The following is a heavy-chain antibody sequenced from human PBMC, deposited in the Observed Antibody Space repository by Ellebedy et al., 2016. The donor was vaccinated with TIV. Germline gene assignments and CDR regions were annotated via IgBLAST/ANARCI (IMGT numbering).Heavy chain of an antibody. CDR3: AKDSSHYYYYYMDV. J-gene: IGHJ6*03. V-gene: IGHV3-9*01. CDR2: ISWNSGSI. CDR1: GFSFDDYA. Sequence: GGSLRLXCAASGFSFDDYAMNWVRQAPGKGLEWVSGISWNSGSIGYADSVKGRFTISRDNARNSLYLEMNSLRAEDTALYFCAKDSSHYYYYYMDVWGKGTTVTVSS.